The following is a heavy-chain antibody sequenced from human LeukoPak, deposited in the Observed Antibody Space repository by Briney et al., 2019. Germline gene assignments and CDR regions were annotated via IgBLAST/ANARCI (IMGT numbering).Heavy chain of an antibody. Sequence: ASVKVSCKASGYTFNDYYIHWVRQAPGQGLEWMGWINPNNKATNYAQKFRDRVTMTGDTSITTTYMEVTRLRSDDTAVYYCATDRGIRGVTDYWGQGTLVTVTS. J-gene: IGHJ4*02. D-gene: IGHD3-10*01. CDR1: GYTFNDYY. V-gene: IGHV1-2*02. CDR3: ATDRGIRGVTDY. CDR2: INPNNKAT.